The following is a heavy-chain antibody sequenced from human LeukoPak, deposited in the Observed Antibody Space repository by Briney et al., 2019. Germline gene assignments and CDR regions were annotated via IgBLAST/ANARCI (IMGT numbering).Heavy chain of an antibody. CDR3: AKDRRDILTGCADY. CDR1: GFTFSSYW. D-gene: IGHD3-9*01. J-gene: IGHJ4*02. Sequence: PGGSLRLSCAASGFTFSSYWMSWVRQAPGKGLEWVAVISYDGSNKYYADSVKGRFTISRDNSKNTLYLQMNSLRAEDTAVYYCAKDRRDILTGCADYWGQGTLVTVSS. CDR2: ISYDGSNK. V-gene: IGHV3-30*18.